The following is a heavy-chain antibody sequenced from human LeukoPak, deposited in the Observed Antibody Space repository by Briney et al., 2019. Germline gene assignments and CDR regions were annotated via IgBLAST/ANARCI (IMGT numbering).Heavy chain of an antibody. V-gene: IGHV3-11*06. CDR2: ISSSSSYT. Sequence: NPGGSLRLSCAASGFTFSDYYMSWIRQAPGKGLEWVSYISSSSSYTNYADSVKGRFTISRDNAKNSLYLQMNSLRAEDTAVYYCARDGYYYDSSGYYSGYWGQGTLVTVSS. D-gene: IGHD3-22*01. J-gene: IGHJ4*02. CDR3: ARDGYYYDSSGYYSGY. CDR1: GFTFSDYY.